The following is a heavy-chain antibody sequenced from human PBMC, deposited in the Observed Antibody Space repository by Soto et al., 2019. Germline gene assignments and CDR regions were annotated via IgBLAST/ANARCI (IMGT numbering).Heavy chain of an antibody. D-gene: IGHD6-19*01. J-gene: IGHJ4*02. CDR1: GGSFSGYY. Sequence: QVQLQQWGAGLLKPSETLSLTCAVYGGSFSGYYWSWIRQPPGKGLEWIGEINHSGSTNYNPSLKSRVTISVDTSKNQFSLKLSSVTAADTAVYYCARVVAVAGTDLFDYWGQGTLVTVSS. V-gene: IGHV4-34*01. CDR3: ARVVAVAGTDLFDY. CDR2: INHSGST.